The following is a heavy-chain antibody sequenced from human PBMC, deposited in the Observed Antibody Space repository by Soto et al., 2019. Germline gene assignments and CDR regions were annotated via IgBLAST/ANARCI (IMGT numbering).Heavy chain of an antibody. J-gene: IGHJ5*02. V-gene: IGHV1-18*01. D-gene: IGHD2-2*01. CDR3: ARVVPGAEAWFGP. CDR2: ISLYSDGA. Sequence: QVQLVQSGGEVKRTWASVKVSCKTSGYTCSNYGITWVRQAPGQTLEWLGWISLYSDGANYAQKFQGRVSMTTDTSTTTAYMELRSLRSDDTAVYYCARVVPGAEAWFGPWGQGTLVTVSS. CDR1: GYTCSNYG.